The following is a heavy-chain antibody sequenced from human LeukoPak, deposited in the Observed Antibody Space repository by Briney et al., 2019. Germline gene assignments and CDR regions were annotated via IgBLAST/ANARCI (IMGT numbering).Heavy chain of an antibody. V-gene: IGHV3-23*01. CDR3: AKAPVTTCRGAYCYPFDY. Sequence: GESLRLSCEASGFTFTTYWLGWVRQPPGKGLEWVSAISDSGNTYHADSVKGRFTISRDSSKNTLFLQMNRLRPEGAAVYYCAKAPVTTCRGAYCYPFDYWGQGTLVTVSS. CDR1: GFTFTTYW. D-gene: IGHD2-21*01. J-gene: IGHJ4*02. CDR2: ISDSGNT.